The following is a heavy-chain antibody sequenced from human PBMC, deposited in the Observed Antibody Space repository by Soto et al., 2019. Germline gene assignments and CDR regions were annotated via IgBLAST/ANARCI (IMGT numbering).Heavy chain of an antibody. J-gene: IGHJ6*02. CDR1: GYTFTSYD. Sequence: QVQLVQSGAEVKKPGASVKVSCKASGYTFTSYDINWVRQATGQGLEWMGWMNPNSGNTGYAQKFQGRVTMTRNTSISTAYRELSSLRSEDTAVYYCARVLNWASYYDFWSGYYNYYYYGMDVWGQGTTVTVSS. CDR3: ARVLNWASYYDFWSGYYNYYYYGMDV. CDR2: MNPNSGNT. V-gene: IGHV1-8*01. D-gene: IGHD3-3*01.